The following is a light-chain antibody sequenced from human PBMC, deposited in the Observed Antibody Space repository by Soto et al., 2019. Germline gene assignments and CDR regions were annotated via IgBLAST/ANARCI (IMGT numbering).Light chain of an antibody. J-gene: IGKJ1*01. CDR2: GAG. CDR1: QTVSSSY. Sequence: EVVMTQPPATLSVSAGERATLSCRASQTVSSSYLAWYQQKPGRAPRLLIYGAGSRATGIPDRFSGSGSGTDFTLTINRLEPEDFAVYYCQHYGSSPRTFGQGTKVDI. V-gene: IGKV3-20*01. CDR3: QHYGSSPRT.